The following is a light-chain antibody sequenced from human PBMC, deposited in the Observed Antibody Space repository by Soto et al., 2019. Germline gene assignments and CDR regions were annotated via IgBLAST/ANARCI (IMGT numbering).Light chain of an antibody. CDR1: QSVSSNF. Sequence: EIVLTQSPGTLSLSPGDRATLSCRASQSVSSNFLAWYQQKPGQAPRLLIYGASIRATGITDRFSGSGSGTDFTLTIRRLEPEDFAMYFCHLYGSSPRTFGQGTKGEIK. J-gene: IGKJ1*01. V-gene: IGKV3-20*01. CDR3: HLYGSSPRT. CDR2: GAS.